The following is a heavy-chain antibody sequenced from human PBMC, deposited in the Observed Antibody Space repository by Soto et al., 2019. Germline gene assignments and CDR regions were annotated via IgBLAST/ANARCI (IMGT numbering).Heavy chain of an antibody. V-gene: IGHV4-59*01. J-gene: IGHJ5*02. CDR1: GGSISSYY. D-gene: IGHD3-9*01. CDR2: IYYSGST. CDR3: ARDVGYDMLTGPPARTRWFDP. Sequence: SETLSLTCTVSGGSISSYYWSWIRQPPGKGLEWIGYIYYSGSTNYNPSLKSRVTISVDTSKNQFSLKLSSVTAADTAVYYCARDVGYDMLTGPPARTRWFDPWGQGTLVTSPQ.